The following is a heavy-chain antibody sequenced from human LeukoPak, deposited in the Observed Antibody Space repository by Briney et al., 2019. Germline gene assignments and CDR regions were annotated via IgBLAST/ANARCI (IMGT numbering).Heavy chain of an antibody. CDR1: GYTFTNYG. V-gene: IGHV1-18*01. CDR3: ARGGQLRATTSPDY. J-gene: IGHJ4*02. D-gene: IGHD5-24*01. Sequence: ASVKVSCKASGYTFTNYGVSWVRQAPGQGLEWMGWISAYNGNTNYPQKLQGRVTMTTDTSTSTAYMELRSLISDDTAVYYCARGGQLRATTSPDYWGQGTLVTVSS. CDR2: ISAYNGNT.